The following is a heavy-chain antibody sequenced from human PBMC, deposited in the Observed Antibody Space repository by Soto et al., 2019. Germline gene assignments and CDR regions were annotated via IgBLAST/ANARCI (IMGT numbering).Heavy chain of an antibody. Sequence: GESLKISCKGSGYSFTSYWIGWVRQMPGKGLAWMGIIYPGDSDTRYSTSFQGQVTISADKSISTAYLQWSSLTASDTALYYGARPGGAGGDWFYRWGKGSMVTVSS. CDR1: GYSFTSYW. J-gene: IGHJ5*02. CDR3: ARPGGAGGDWFYR. CDR2: IYPGDSDT. V-gene: IGHV5-51*01. D-gene: IGHD2-8*02.